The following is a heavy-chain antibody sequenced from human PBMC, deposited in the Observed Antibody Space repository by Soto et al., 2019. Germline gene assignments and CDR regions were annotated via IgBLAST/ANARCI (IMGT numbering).Heavy chain of an antibody. Sequence: PSETLSLTCTVSGGSISSYYWSWIRQPPGKGLEWIGYIYYSGSTNYNPSLKSRVTISVDTSKNQFSLKLSSVTAADTAVYYCARQPLPPLAAADSTSYYFDYWGQGTRVTVSS. CDR1: GGSISSYY. V-gene: IGHV4-59*08. CDR3: ARQPLPPLAAADSTSYYFDY. D-gene: IGHD6-13*01. CDR2: IYYSGST. J-gene: IGHJ4*02.